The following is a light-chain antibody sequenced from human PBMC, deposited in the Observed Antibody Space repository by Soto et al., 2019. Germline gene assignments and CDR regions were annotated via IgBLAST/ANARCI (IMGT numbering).Light chain of an antibody. CDR3: QQYSGSPLMYT. CDR1: QSVLYSSDNKNY. Sequence: DIVMTQSPDSLAVSLGERATINCKSSQSVLYSSDNKNYLAWYQQKPGQPPKLLIYWASTRVSVVPDRFSGSGSGTDFALTISSLQAEDVAVYYCQQYSGSPLMYTFGQGTKLEIK. CDR2: WAS. V-gene: IGKV4-1*01. J-gene: IGKJ2*01.